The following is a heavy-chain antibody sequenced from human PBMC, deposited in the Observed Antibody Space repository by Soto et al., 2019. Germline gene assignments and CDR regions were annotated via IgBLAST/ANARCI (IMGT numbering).Heavy chain of an antibody. CDR2: ISAYNGNT. Sequence: ASVKVSCKASGYTFTIYGISCVRQSPLQGLEWMGCISAYNGNTNYAQKLQGRVTMTTDTSTSTAYMELRSLRSGDTAVYYCARDCSGGSCYTGSGLFDYWGQGTLVTVSS. J-gene: IGHJ4*02. V-gene: IGHV1-18*04. CDR3: ARDCSGGSCYTGSGLFDY. CDR1: GYTFTIYG. D-gene: IGHD2-15*01.